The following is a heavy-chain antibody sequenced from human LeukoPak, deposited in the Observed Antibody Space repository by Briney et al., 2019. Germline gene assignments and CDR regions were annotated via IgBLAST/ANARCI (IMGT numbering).Heavy chain of an antibody. J-gene: IGHJ4*02. Sequence: SETLSLTCAVYGASFSGYYWSWIRQPPGKGLEWIGEINHSGSTNYNPSLKSRVTISVDTSKNQFSLKLSSVTAADTAVYYCASTRGYSYGVYFDYWGQGTLVTVSS. V-gene: IGHV4-34*01. CDR3: ASTRGYSYGVYFDY. CDR1: GASFSGYY. D-gene: IGHD5-18*01. CDR2: INHSGST.